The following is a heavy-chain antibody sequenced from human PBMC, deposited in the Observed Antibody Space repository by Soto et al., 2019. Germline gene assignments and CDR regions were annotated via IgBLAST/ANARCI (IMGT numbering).Heavy chain of an antibody. V-gene: IGHV4-59*01. CDR2: IYYSGST. J-gene: IGHJ3*02. Sequence: SETLSLTCTVSGGSISSYYWSWIRQPPGKGLEWIGYIYYSGSTNYNPSLKSRVTISVDTSKNQFSLKLSSVTAADTAVYYCARVRESVIENDSNPDAFDIWGQGTMVTVSS. D-gene: IGHD3-22*01. CDR3: ARVRESVIENDSNPDAFDI. CDR1: GGSISSYY.